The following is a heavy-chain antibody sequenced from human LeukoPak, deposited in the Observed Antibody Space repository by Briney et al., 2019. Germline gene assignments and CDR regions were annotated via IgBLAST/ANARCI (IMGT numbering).Heavy chain of an antibody. CDR1: GYSFTSYW. CDR3: ARGPNYYDSSGYYPDY. Sequence: KNGESLKISCKGSGYSFTSYWIGWVRQMPGKGLEWMGIIYPGDSDTRYSPSFQGQVTISADKSISTAYLQWSSLKASDTAMYYCARGPNYYDSSGYYPDYWGQGTLVTVSS. V-gene: IGHV5-51*01. CDR2: IYPGDSDT. J-gene: IGHJ4*02. D-gene: IGHD3-22*01.